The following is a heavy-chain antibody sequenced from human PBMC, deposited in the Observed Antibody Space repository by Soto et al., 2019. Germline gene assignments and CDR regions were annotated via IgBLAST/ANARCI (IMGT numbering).Heavy chain of an antibody. CDR2: IIPIFGTA. J-gene: IGHJ6*02. V-gene: IGHV1-69*05. CDR1: GGTFSSYA. CDR3: ARDHCSGGSCYGDAAARYYYGMDV. D-gene: IGHD2-15*01. Sequence: QVQLVQSGAEVKKPGSSVKVSCKASGGTFSSYAISWVRQAPGQGLEWMGGIIPIFGTANYAQKFQGRVTLTSDESTSTAYMELSSLRSDATAVYYCARDHCSGGSCYGDAAARYYYGMDVWGQGTTVTVSS.